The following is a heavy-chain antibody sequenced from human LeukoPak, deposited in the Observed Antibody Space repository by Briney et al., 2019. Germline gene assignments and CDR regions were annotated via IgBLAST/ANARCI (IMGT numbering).Heavy chain of an antibody. Sequence: ESGPTLVNPTQTLTLTCTFSGFSLSTSGVGVGWIRQPPGKALEWLALIYWDDDKRYSPSLKSRLTITKDTSKNQVVLTMTNMDPVDTATYYCAIGPTGTTGAYFDYWGQGTLVTVSS. D-gene: IGHD1-1*01. J-gene: IGHJ4*02. V-gene: IGHV2-5*02. CDR3: AIGPTGTTGAYFDY. CDR2: IYWDDDK. CDR1: GFSLSTSGVG.